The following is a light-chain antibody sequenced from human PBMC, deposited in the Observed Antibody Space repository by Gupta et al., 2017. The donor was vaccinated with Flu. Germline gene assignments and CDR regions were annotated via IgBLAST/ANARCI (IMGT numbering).Light chain of an antibody. J-gene: IGKJ4*01. CDR2: AAS. Sequence: DIPLTPSPFSLSASVGDRVTITCRASQGISMYLDWYQQEPGKAPKLLIYAASTLQSGVPSRFSGSGSGTEFTLTISSLQPEDFATYYCQQLNTSPLTFGGGTKVEIK. CDR3: QQLNTSPLT. V-gene: IGKV1-9*01. CDR1: QGISMY.